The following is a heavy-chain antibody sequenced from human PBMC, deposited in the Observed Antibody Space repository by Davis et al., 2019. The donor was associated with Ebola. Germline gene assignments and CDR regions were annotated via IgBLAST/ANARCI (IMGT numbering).Heavy chain of an antibody. D-gene: IGHD4-17*01. CDR3: ARDDWFYGDYHGY. CDR2: ISYDGSNK. Sequence: GGSLRLSCAASGFTFSSYGMHWVRQAPGKGLEWVTVISYDGSNKYYADSVKGRFTISRDNSKNTLYLQMNSLRAEDTAVYYCARDDWFYGDYHGYWGQGTLVTVSS. J-gene: IGHJ4*02. V-gene: IGHV3-30*03. CDR1: GFTFSSYG.